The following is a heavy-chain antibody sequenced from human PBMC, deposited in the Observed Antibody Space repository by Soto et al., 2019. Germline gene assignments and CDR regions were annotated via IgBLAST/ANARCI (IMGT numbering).Heavy chain of an antibody. Sequence: EVQLVESGGGLVQPGGSLRLSCIVSGFTFSSYNMNWVRQAPGKGLEWVTYISSSSSTIYYADSVKGRFTISRDNAKNSLYLQMNSLRDEDTAVYYCARVGYGDYGSNYYYGMDVWGQGTTVTVSS. CDR1: GFTFSSYN. D-gene: IGHD4-17*01. CDR3: ARVGYGDYGSNYYYGMDV. V-gene: IGHV3-48*02. J-gene: IGHJ6*02. CDR2: ISSSSSTI.